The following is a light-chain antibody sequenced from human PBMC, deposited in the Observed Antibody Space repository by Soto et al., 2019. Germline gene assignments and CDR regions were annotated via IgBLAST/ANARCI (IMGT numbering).Light chain of an antibody. V-gene: IGKV3-11*01. Sequence: EIVLTQSPATLSLSPGERATLSCRASQSVSRYLACYQQKPGQAPRLLIFDASTRATGIPARFSGSGSGTDFTLTISSLEPEDFAVYYCQQRSTWPYTFGQGTKVDIK. CDR3: QQRSTWPYT. J-gene: IGKJ2*01. CDR1: QSVSRY. CDR2: DAS.